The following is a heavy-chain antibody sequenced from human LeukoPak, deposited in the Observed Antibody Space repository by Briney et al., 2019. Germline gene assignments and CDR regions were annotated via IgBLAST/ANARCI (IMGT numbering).Heavy chain of an antibody. CDR1: GGSISRSNYC. D-gene: IGHD3-16*02. CDR2: ISYIGST. Sequence: SETLSLTCTVTGGSISRSNYCWGWIRQPPGKGLEWIGSISYIGSTYYNPSLKSRVTISVDTSKNQFSLKVSSVTAADTAMLYCARDYVDIRTVGASYYYYGLDVWGQGTTVTASS. J-gene: IGHJ6*02. V-gene: IGHV4-39*02. CDR3: ARDYVDIRTVGASYYYYGLDV.